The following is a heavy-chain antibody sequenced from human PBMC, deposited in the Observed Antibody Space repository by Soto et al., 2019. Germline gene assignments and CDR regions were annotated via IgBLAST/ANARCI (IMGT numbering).Heavy chain of an antibody. D-gene: IGHD6-19*01. Sequence: QVQLVESGGGVVQPGRSLRLSCAASGFTFSSYAMHWVRQAPGKGLEWVAVISYDGSNKYYADSVKGRFIISRDNSKNTLYLQMNSLRAEDTAVNYCVRDSLAVALAFDIWGQGTMVTVSS. CDR1: GFTFSSYA. CDR2: ISYDGSNK. V-gene: IGHV3-30-3*01. CDR3: VRDSLAVALAFDI. J-gene: IGHJ3*02.